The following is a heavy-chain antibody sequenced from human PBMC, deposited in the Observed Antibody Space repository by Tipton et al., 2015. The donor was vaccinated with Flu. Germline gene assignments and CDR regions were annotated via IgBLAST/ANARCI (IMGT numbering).Heavy chain of an antibody. CDR3: AKEKVTDYYDNSVYDPEYLQH. J-gene: IGHJ1*01. Sequence: SLRLSCAASGFTFDSYAMNWVRQAPGKGLEWVSLIRASGVYTYYAASVKGRFTISRDNSKSRLFLQMNSLRAEDTAIYYCAKEKVTDYYDNSVYDPEYLQHWGQGTLVTVSS. D-gene: IGHD3-22*01. CDR2: IRASGVYT. V-gene: IGHV3-23*01. CDR1: GFTFDSYA.